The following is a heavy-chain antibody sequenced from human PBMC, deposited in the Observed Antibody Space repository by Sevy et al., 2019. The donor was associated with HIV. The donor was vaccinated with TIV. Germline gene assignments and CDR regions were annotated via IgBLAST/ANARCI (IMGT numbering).Heavy chain of an antibody. D-gene: IGHD2-15*01. CDR3: ARGSGGRSGWFDP. Sequence: ASVKVSCKASGYTFTSYYMYWVRQAPGQGLEWMGIVNPSGGSTSYAQKFQGRVTMTRDTSTSTVYMELSRLRSEDTAVYYCARGSGGRSGWFDPWGQRTLVTVSS. CDR1: GYTFTSYY. V-gene: IGHV1-46*01. CDR2: VNPSGGST. J-gene: IGHJ5*02.